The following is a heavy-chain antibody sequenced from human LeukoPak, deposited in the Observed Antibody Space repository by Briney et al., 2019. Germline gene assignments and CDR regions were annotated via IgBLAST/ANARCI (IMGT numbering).Heavy chain of an antibody. Sequence: ASVKVSCKASGYTFTSYYMHWVRQAPGQGLEWMGIINPSGGSTSYAQKFQGRVTTTRDTSTSTVYMELSSLRSEDTAVYYCARERRWLQRVPTDWGQGTLVTVSS. CDR3: ARERRWLQRVPTD. J-gene: IGHJ4*02. CDR1: GYTFTSYY. V-gene: IGHV1-46*01. D-gene: IGHD5-24*01. CDR2: INPSGGST.